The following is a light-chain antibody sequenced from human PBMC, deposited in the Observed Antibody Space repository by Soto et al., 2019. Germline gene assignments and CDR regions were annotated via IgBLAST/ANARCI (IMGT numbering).Light chain of an antibody. V-gene: IGLV2-14*03. CDR1: SSDVGGYNY. CDR3: SSYTSSSTYVV. Sequence: QSVLTQPASVSGSPGQSITISCTGTSSDVGGYNYVSWYQQHPGKAPQLIIYDVTNRPSGVSNRFPGSKSGNTASLTVSGLQAEDEADYYCSSYTSSSTYVVFGGGTKLTVL. CDR2: DVT. J-gene: IGLJ2*01.